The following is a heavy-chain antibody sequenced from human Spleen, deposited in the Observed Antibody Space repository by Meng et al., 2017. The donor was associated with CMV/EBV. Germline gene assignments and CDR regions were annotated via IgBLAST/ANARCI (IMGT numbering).Heavy chain of an antibody. CDR2: AVYGGST. J-gene: IGHJ4*02. CDR3: AGLIVGNGGRGH. V-gene: IGHV4-61*01. D-gene: IGHD2/OR15-2a*01. CDR1: GSVSRTFYH. Sequence: GSVSRTFYHWNWIRQSPGKGLGWIGHAVYGGSTTSNPSLTSRLAISIDTSKNQFSLHLNSATAADTALYYCAGLIVGNGGRGHWGQGTLVTVSS.